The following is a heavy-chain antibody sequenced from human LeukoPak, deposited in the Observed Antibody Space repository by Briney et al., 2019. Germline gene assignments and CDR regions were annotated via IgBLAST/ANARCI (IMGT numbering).Heavy chain of an antibody. CDR3: AREYYDFWSGYYYYYMDV. J-gene: IGHJ6*03. CDR1: GYTFTSYG. D-gene: IGHD3-3*01. CDR2: IIPIFGTA. Sequence: SVKVSCKASGYTFTSYGISWVRQAPGQGLEWMGGIIPIFGTANYAQKFQGRVTITADKSTSTAYMELSSLRSEDTAVYYCAREYYDFWSGYYYYYMDVWGKGTTVTVSS. V-gene: IGHV1-69*06.